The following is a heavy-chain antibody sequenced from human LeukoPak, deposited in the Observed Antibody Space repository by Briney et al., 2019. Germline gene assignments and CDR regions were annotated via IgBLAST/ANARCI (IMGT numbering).Heavy chain of an antibody. CDR1: GYTFTSYG. J-gene: IGHJ1*01. V-gene: IGHV7-4-1*02. CDR3: ARSVTPQYFQH. CDR2: INTNTGNP. D-gene: IGHD4-17*01. Sequence: ASVKVSCKASGYTFTSYGLNWVRQAPGQGLEWMGWINTNTGNPTYAQGFTGRFVFSLDTSVSTAYLQISSLKAADTAVYYCARSVTPQYFQHWGQGTLVTVSS.